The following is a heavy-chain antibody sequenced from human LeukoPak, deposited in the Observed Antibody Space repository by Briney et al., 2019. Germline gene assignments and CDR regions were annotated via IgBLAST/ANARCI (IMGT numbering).Heavy chain of an antibody. Sequence: PSETLSLTCTVSGVSITSFYWSWIRQSPGKGLEWIGYIFYSGSTNYNPSLKSRVTISVDTSKNQFSLKLSSVTAADTAVYYCARLVDGDHSSGWLHYYYGMDVWGQGTTVTVSS. CDR1: GVSITSFY. V-gene: IGHV4-59*08. D-gene: IGHD6-19*01. CDR2: IFYSGST. CDR3: ARLVDGDHSSGWLHYYYGMDV. J-gene: IGHJ6*02.